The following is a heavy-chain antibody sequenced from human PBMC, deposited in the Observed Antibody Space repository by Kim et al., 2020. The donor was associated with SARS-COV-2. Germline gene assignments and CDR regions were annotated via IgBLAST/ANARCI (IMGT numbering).Heavy chain of an antibody. CDR3: AKGDCVSARCYTSDC. Sequence: GGSLRLSCAASGFIFSSYAMTWVRQAPGKGLEWVSSISGSGDNKYYADSVKGRSTISRDNSKNTLYLQMNGLRAEDTAVFYCAKGDCVSARCYTSDCWGRGTLVTVSS. V-gene: IGHV3-23*01. J-gene: IGHJ4*02. D-gene: IGHD2-2*02. CDR1: GFIFSSYA. CDR2: ISGSGDNK.